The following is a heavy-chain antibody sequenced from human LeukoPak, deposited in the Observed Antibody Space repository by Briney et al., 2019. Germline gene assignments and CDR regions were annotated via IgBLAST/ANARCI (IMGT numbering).Heavy chain of an antibody. J-gene: IGHJ6*02. D-gene: IGHD1-20*01. Sequence: PGGSLRLSCAASGFIFSSYWMSWVRQAPGKGLEWVANIKQDGSEKYYVDSVKGRFTISRDNAKNSLNLQMNSLRAEDTAVYYCARCPISGIHYVMDVWGQGTTVTVSS. CDR3: ARCPISGIHYVMDV. V-gene: IGHV3-7*02. CDR2: IKQDGSEK. CDR1: GFIFSSYW.